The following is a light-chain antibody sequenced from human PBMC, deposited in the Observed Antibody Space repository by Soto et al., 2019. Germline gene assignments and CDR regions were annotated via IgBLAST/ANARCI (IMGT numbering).Light chain of an antibody. CDR2: KAS. V-gene: IGKV1-5*03. Sequence: DIQMTQSPSTLSASVGDRVTVTGRASQSISSWLAWYQQKAGKAPKLLIYKASALESGVPSRFSGSGSGTEFTLTLSSQEPEDFATYYCQHSNTYPWTFGQGTKVEIK. CDR1: QSISSW. J-gene: IGKJ1*01. CDR3: QHSNTYPWT.